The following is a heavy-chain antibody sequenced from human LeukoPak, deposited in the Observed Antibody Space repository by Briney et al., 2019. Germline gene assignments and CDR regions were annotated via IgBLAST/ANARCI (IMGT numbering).Heavy chain of an antibody. CDR2: IYPGDSDT. V-gene: IGHV5-51*01. CDR1: GYSFTSYW. CDR3: ARFSPFYYGSGCYPDY. Sequence: GESLQISCKGSGYSFTSYWIGWVRQMPGKGLEWMGIIYPGDSDTRYSPSFQGQVTISADKSISTAYLQWSSLKASDTAMYYCARFSPFYYGSGCYPDYWGQGTLVTVSS. D-gene: IGHD3-10*01. J-gene: IGHJ4*02.